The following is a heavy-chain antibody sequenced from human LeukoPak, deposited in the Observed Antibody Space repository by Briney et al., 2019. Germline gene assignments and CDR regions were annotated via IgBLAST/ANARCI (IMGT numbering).Heavy chain of an antibody. CDR3: ATLNYGGKSNDAFDI. CDR1: GGSISTYY. V-gene: IGHV4-59*01. Sequence: SETLSLTCTVSGGSISTYYWTWIRQPPGKGLEWIGYIYYGGSTNYNPSHKSRVTISADTSKNHFSLKVSAVTAADTAVYYCATLNYGGKSNDAFDIWGQGTMVTVSS. D-gene: IGHD4-23*01. J-gene: IGHJ3*02. CDR2: IYYGGST.